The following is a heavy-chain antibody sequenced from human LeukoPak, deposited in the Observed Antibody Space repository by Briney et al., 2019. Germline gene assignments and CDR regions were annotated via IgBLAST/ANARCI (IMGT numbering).Heavy chain of an antibody. D-gene: IGHD5-18*01. Sequence: SETLSLTCTVSGGSISSYYWSWIRQPPGKGLEWIGYIYYSGSTNYNPSLKSRVTISVDTSKNQFSLKLSSVTAADTAVYYCARVGYSYGQVVQFDYWGQGTLVTVSS. V-gene: IGHV4-59*01. CDR1: GGSISSYY. J-gene: IGHJ4*02. CDR3: ARVGYSYGQVVQFDY. CDR2: IYYSGST.